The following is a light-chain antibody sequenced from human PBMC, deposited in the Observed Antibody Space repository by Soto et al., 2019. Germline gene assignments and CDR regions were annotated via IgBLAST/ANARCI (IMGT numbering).Light chain of an antibody. CDR2: EVS. J-gene: IGLJ1*01. V-gene: IGLV2-23*02. Sequence: QSVLTQPASVSGSPGQSITISCTGTSSDVGSYNLVSRYQQHPGKAPKLMIYEVSKRPSGVSNRFSGSKSGNTASLTISGLQAEDEADYYCCSYAGSSTYVFGTGTQLTVL. CDR3: CSYAGSSTYV. CDR1: SSDVGSYNL.